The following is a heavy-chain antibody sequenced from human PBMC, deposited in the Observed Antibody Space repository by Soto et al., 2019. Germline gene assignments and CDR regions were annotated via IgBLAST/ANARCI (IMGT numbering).Heavy chain of an antibody. Sequence: GGSLRLSCAASGFTFSSYGMHWVRQAPGKGLEWVAIISYDGSNEYYADSVKGRFTISRDNSKNTLYLQMNSLRADDTAMYYCARWSYLDYWGQGTRVTVSS. CDR3: ARWSYLDY. CDR2: ISYDGSNE. CDR1: GFTFSSYG. V-gene: IGHV3-30*03. J-gene: IGHJ4*02. D-gene: IGHD3-3*01.